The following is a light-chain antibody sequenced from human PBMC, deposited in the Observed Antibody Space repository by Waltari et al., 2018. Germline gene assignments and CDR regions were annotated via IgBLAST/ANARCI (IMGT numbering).Light chain of an antibody. CDR2: GAS. CDR3: QQYGSSPGT. Sequence: IVLTPSPGTLSLSPGERATLSCSASQSVSSSYLAWYQQKPGQAPRCLIDGASSRATGIPDRFSGSGSETDFTLTISRVEPEDFAVYYCQQYGSSPGTFGGGTKVEIK. J-gene: IGKJ4*01. CDR1: QSVSSSY. V-gene: IGKV3-20*01.